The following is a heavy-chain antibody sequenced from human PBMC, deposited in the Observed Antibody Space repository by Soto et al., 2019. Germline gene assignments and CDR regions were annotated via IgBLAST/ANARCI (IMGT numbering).Heavy chain of an antibody. J-gene: IGHJ4*02. CDR2: ISSSGSTI. CDR1: GFTFSDYY. CDR3: ARRDFWSGYDYFDY. V-gene: IGHV3-11*01. Sequence: GGSLRLSCAASGFTFSDYYMSWIRQAPGKGLEWVSYISSSGSTIYYADSVKGRFTISRDNAKNSLYLQMNSLRAEDTAVYYWARRDFWSGYDYFDYWGQGTLVTVSS. D-gene: IGHD3-3*01.